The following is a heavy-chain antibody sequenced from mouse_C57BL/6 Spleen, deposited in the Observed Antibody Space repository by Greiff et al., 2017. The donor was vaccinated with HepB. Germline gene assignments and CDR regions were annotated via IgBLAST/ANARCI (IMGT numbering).Heavy chain of an antibody. CDR1: GYAFSSSW. V-gene: IGHV1-82*01. CDR3: ARGAPGAMDY. Sequence: LVESGPELVKPGASVKISCKASGYAFSSSWMNWVKQRPGKGLEWIGRIYPGDGDTNYNGKFKGKATLTADKSSSTAYMQLSSLTSEDSAVYFCARGAPGAMDYWGQGTSVTVSS. CDR2: IYPGDGDT. J-gene: IGHJ4*01.